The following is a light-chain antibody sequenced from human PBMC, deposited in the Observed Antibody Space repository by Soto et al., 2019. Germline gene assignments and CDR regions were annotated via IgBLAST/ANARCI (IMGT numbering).Light chain of an antibody. V-gene: IGLV1-36*01. CDR2: YDD. CDR1: SSNIGNNA. Sequence: QSVLTQPPSVSEAPRQRVTISCSGSSSNIGNNAVNWYQQLPGKAPKLLIYYDDLLPSGVSDRFSGSKSGTSASLAISGLQSEDEADYYCAAWDDSLYGVVSGGGIKLTVL. CDR3: AAWDDSLYGVV. J-gene: IGLJ2*01.